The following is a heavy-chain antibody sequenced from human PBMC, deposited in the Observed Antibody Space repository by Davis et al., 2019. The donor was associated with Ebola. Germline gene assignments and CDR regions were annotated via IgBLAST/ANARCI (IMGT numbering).Heavy chain of an antibody. V-gene: IGHV4-39*01. CDR3: ASRQAAPDRGPWFDP. D-gene: IGHD6-13*01. J-gene: IGHJ5*02. CDR1: GGSIRSSSYY. Sequence: MPSETLSLTCTVSGGSIRSSSYYWGWIRQPPGKGLEWIGSIYYSGSTYYNPSLKSRVTISVDTSKNQFSLKLSSVTAADTAVYYCASRQAAPDRGPWFDPWGQGTLVTVSS. CDR2: IYYSGST.